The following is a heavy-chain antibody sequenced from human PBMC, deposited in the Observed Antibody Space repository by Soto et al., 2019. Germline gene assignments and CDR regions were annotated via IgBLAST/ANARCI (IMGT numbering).Heavy chain of an antibody. D-gene: IGHD2-8*01. Sequence: QVQLQESGPGLVKPSQTLSLTCTVSGGSISSGGYYWSWIRQHPGKGLEWIGYIYYSGSTYYNPSLKSRVTIAVDTSKNQFSLKLSSVTAADTAVYYCAGMGYCTNGVCYTPYYYYYGMDVWGQGTTVTVSS. J-gene: IGHJ6*02. CDR3: AGMGYCTNGVCYTPYYYYYGMDV. V-gene: IGHV4-31*03. CDR2: IYYSGST. CDR1: GGSISSGGYY.